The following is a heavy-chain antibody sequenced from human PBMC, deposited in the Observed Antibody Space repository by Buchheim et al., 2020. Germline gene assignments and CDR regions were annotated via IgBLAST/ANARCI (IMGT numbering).Heavy chain of an antibody. J-gene: IGHJ5*02. CDR1: GFTFSSYG. CDR3: AKEWDWNYLERYNWFDP. Sequence: QVQLVESGGGVVQPGRSLRLSCAASGFTFSSYGMHWVRQAPGKGLEWVAVISYDGSNKYYADSVKGRFTISRDNSKNTLYLQMNSLRAEDTAVYYCAKEWDWNYLERYNWFDPWGQGTL. CDR2: ISYDGSNK. V-gene: IGHV3-30*18. D-gene: IGHD1-7*01.